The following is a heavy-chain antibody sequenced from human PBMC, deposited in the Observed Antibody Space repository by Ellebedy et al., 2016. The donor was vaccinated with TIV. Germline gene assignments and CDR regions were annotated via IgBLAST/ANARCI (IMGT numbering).Heavy chain of an antibody. J-gene: IGHJ4*01. CDR2: IHDDGNI. CDR3: ASRPPIGASFDY. D-gene: IGHD3-16*01. V-gene: IGHV4-38-2*02. CDR1: GSISTTFY. Sequence: SETLSLTCTVSGSISTTFYWAWVRRPPGKGLEWIGNIHDDGNIDYNPSLQSRVTISVDTSKKPFSLILASVTAADTAVYYCASRPPIGASFDYWGPGSLVTVSS.